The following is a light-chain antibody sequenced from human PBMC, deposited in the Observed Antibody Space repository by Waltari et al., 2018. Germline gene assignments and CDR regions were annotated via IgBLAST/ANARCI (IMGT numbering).Light chain of an antibody. CDR1: QSVSSN. J-gene: IGKJ1*01. CDR2: GAS. V-gene: IGKV3-15*01. CDR3: QQYNNWPRT. Sequence: EIVMTQSPATLSVSQGERATLSCRASQSVSSNLAWYQQKPGQAPRLLIDGASTRATGIPARFSGSGSGTEFTLTISSMQSEDFAVYYCQQYNNWPRTFGQGTKVEIK.